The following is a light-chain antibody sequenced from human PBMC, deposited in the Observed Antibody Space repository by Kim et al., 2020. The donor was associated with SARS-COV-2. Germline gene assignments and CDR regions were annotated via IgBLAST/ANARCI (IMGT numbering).Light chain of an antibody. CDR1: QDVSNF. J-gene: IGKJ1*01. V-gene: IGKV1-16*02. Sequence: ASVGDSGTIPCRASQDVSNFLAWFQQRPGEAPKSLIYASSSLRSGVPSHFSGSGSGTDFTLTISSLQPEDFATYYCQQYLSYPLTFGQGTKVDIK. CDR2: ASS. CDR3: QQYLSYPLT.